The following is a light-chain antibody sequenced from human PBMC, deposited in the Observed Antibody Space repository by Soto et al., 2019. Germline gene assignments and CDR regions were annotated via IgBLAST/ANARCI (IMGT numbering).Light chain of an antibody. CDR1: RSNIGADYD. J-gene: IGLJ2*01. V-gene: IGLV1-40*01. CDR2: GNS. CDR3: QSYDSSLSAVV. Sequence: QSVLTQPPSVSGAPGQRVTISCTGSRSNIGADYDVHWYQQLPGTAPKLLIYGNSNRPSGVPDRFSGSKSGTSASLAITGLQAEEEADYYCQSYDSSLSAVVFGGGTKLTVL.